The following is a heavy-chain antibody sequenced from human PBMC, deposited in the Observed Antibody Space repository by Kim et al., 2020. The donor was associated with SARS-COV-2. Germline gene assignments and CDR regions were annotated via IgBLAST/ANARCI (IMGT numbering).Heavy chain of an antibody. CDR1: DYTFTGNY. CDR3: ARGLWRTGLDV. J-gene: IGHJ6*02. CDR2: INANTGDT. Sequence: ASVKVSCKASDYTFTGNYIHWVRQAPGQGLEWMGWINANTGDTNYAPNFEGRVIMTRDTSITTAHMELSRLGSDDTAVYYCARGLWRTGLDVWGQGTTVT. V-gene: IGHV1-2*02. D-gene: IGHD2-21*01.